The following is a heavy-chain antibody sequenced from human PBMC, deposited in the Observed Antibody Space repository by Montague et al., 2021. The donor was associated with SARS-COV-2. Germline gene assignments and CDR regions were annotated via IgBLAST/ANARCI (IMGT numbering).Heavy chain of an antibody. CDR3: ARERSYLYWYFDL. CDR2: IYTTVSS. Sequence: SETLSLTCAVSAGSIRDYYWSWIRQPAGKGLEWIGRIYTTVSSDYSPSLQSRVTMSVDTSMNQVSLRLMSVTAADTALYYCARERSYLYWYFDLWGRGTLVTVSS. CDR1: AGSIRDYY. V-gene: IGHV4-4*07. J-gene: IGHJ2*01.